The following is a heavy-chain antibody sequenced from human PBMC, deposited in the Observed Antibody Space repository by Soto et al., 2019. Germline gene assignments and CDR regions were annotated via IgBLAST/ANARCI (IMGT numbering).Heavy chain of an antibody. CDR3: AGGTYFFSY. CDR2: ILYDGSNK. D-gene: IGHD1-26*01. Sequence: PGGSLRLSCAASGFSFSNYGMHWARQAPGKGLEWVAAILYDGSNKYYADSVKGRFTISRDNSKNTLYLQMNSLRAEDTAVYYCAGGTYFFSYSAQRTLVTVSS. J-gene: IGHJ4*02. CDR1: GFSFSNYG. V-gene: IGHV3-33*01.